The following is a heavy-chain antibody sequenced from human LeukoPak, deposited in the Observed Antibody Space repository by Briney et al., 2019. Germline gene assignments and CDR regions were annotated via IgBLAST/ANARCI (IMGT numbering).Heavy chain of an antibody. CDR2: INHSGST. Sequence: SETLSLTCAVYGGSFSGYYWSWIRQPPGKGLEWIGEINHSGSTNYNPSLKSRVTIAADSSKNEVSLEMSYVTAADTALYYCARGLNYGGSGYYFDSWGQGTLVTVSS. CDR1: GGSFSGYY. D-gene: IGHD3-3*01. CDR3: ARGLNYGGSGYYFDS. J-gene: IGHJ4*02. V-gene: IGHV4-34*01.